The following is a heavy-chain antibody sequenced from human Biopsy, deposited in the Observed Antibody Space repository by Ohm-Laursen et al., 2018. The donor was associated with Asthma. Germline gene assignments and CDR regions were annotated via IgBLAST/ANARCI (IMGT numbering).Heavy chain of an antibody. J-gene: IGHJ4*02. CDR3: VRKAGSCISRTCYSLDF. CDR1: GGTFNTYV. D-gene: IGHD2-2*01. V-gene: IGHV1-69*13. CDR2: INSVFGTT. Sequence: SVKVSCKSFGGTFNTYVIGWVRQAPGQGLEWMGGINSVFGTTTYPQKFQDRVTITADDSTSTVYMELSSLRSEDTAVYYCVRKAGSCISRTCYSLDFWGQGTLVTVSS.